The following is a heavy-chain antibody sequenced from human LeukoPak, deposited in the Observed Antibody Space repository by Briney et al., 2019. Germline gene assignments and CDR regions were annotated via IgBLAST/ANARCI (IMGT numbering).Heavy chain of an antibody. CDR3: AKQNDFRLDY. J-gene: IGHJ4*02. V-gene: IGHV5-51*01. Sequence: GESLKISCKGSGYTFSSYWIGWVRQMPGKGLEWMGIIYPGDSDTRYSPSLQGQVTISVDTSIGTAYLQWSSLKASDTAIYYCAKQNDFRLDYWGQGTLVTVSS. CDR1: GYTFSSYW. D-gene: IGHD3-3*01. CDR2: IYPGDSDT.